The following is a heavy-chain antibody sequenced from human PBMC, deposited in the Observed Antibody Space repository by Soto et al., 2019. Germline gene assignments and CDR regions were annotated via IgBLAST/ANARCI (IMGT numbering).Heavy chain of an antibody. D-gene: IGHD2-21*01. Sequence: ASVKVSCKASGYTFTDSAIHWVRQAPGQSLELLGWIAPGNGNTKYSQKFQGRVTITRDTSATTAYMELSSLRSEDTAVYYCAKGSRMWTPDPWGQGTRVTVSS. V-gene: IGHV1-3*01. CDR2: IAPGNGNT. CDR1: GYTFTDSA. J-gene: IGHJ5*02. CDR3: AKGSRMWTPDP.